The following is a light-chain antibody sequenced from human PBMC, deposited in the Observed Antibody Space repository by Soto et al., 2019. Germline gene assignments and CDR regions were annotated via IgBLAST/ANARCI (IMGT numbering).Light chain of an antibody. V-gene: IGLV2-14*01. Sequence: QSVLTQPASVSGSPGQSITISCTGTSTDVGSYDYVSWYQQRPGTAPKLILYEVTNRPSGVSIRFSGSKSGNTASLTITGLQAEDEADYYCLSFTTSITYILGTGTKV. J-gene: IGLJ1*01. CDR1: STDVGSYDY. CDR2: EVT. CDR3: LSFTTSITYI.